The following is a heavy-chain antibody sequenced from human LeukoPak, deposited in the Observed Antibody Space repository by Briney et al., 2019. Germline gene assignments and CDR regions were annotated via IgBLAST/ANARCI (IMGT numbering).Heavy chain of an antibody. CDR3: ARVPVGVGSGSYWGNWFDP. CDR1: GFTFSSYS. CDR2: ISSSSSTI. V-gene: IGHV3-48*02. J-gene: IGHJ5*02. Sequence: PGGSLRLSCAASGFTFSSYSMNWVRQAPGKGLEWVSYISSSSSTIYYADSVKGRFTISRDNAKNSLYLQMNSLRDEDTAVYYCARVPVGVGSGSYWGNWFDPWGQGTLVTVSS. D-gene: IGHD3-10*01.